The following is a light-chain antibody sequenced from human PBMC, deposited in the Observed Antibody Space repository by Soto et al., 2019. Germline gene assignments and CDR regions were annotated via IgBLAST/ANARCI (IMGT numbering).Light chain of an antibody. CDR2: WAS. CDR3: QQYLGIPRT. CDR1: QSVIYSANNKNC. J-gene: IGKJ1*01. V-gene: IGKV4-1*01. Sequence: DIVMTQSPDSLAVSLGERATINCKSSQSVIYSANNKNCLAWYQQKPGQPPKLLIYWASTRESGVPDRFSGSGAGTDFTLTICSLQAEDVAVYYCQQYLGIPRTVGQGTTV.